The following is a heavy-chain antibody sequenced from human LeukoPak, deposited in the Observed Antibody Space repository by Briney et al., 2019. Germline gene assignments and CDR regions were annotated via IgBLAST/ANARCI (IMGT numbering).Heavy chain of an antibody. V-gene: IGHV1-46*01. CDR1: GYTFTSYY. CDR2: INPSGGST. J-gene: IGHJ2*01. Sequence: ASVRVSCKXSGYTFTSYYMHWVRQAPGQGLEWMGIINPSGGSTSYSQKFRGRVTMTRDTSTSTVYMELSSLRSEDTAVYYCARDPGREYDVDTAMGSPPDWYFDLWGRGTLVTVSS. D-gene: IGHD5-18*01. CDR3: ARDPGREYDVDTAMGSPPDWYFDL.